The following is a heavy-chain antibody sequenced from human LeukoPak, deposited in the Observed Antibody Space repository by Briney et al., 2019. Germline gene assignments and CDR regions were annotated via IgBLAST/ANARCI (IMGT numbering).Heavy chain of an antibody. Sequence: PSETLSLTCAVSGYSISSGYYWGWIRQPPGKGLEWIGSIYHSGSTYYNPSLKSRVTISVDTSKNQFSLKLSSVTAADTAAYYCARVGYGSGSPDRFDYWGQGTLVTVSS. CDR3: ARVGYGSGSPDRFDY. J-gene: IGHJ4*02. CDR2: IYHSGST. CDR1: GYSISSGYY. D-gene: IGHD3-10*01. V-gene: IGHV4-38-2*01.